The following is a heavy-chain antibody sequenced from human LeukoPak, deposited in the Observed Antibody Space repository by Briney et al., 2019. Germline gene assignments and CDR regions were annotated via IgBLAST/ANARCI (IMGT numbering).Heavy chain of an antibody. CDR1: GFTFSSYA. D-gene: IGHD1-26*01. V-gene: IGHV3-23*01. CDR2: ISGSGGST. CDR3: AKFKYSGSYYNYHYYGMDV. Sequence: GGSLRLSCAASGFTFSSYAMSWVRQAPGKGLEWVSAISGSGGSTYYADSVKGRFTISRDNSKNTLYLQMNSLRAEDTAVYYCAKFKYSGSYYNYHYYGMDVWGQGTTVTVSS. J-gene: IGHJ6*02.